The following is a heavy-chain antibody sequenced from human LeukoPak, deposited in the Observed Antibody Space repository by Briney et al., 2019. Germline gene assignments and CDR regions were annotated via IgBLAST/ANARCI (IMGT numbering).Heavy chain of an antibody. J-gene: IGHJ3*02. CDR1: GFTVSSNY. V-gene: IGHV3-53*01. Sequence: GGSLRLSCAASGFTVSSNYMSWVRQAPGKGLEWVSVIYSGGSTYYADSVKGRFTISRDNSKNTLYLQMNSLRAEDTAVYYCARENNWNDDAFDIWGQGTMVTVSS. CDR2: IYSGGST. D-gene: IGHD1-20*01. CDR3: ARENNWNDDAFDI.